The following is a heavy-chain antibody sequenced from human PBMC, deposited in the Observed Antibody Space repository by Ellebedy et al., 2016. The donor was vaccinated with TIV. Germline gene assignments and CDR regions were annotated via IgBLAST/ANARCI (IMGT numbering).Heavy chain of an antibody. D-gene: IGHD6-19*01. CDR3: ARDRVGSNVRYSSGWYLVYYYYGMDV. CDR2: ISAYNGNT. CDR1: GYTFTSYG. J-gene: IGHJ6*02. V-gene: IGHV1-18*01. Sequence: ASVKVSCKASGYTFTSYGISWVRQAPGQGLEGMGWISAYNGNTNYAQKLQGRVTMTTDTSTSTAYMELRSLRSDDTAVYYCARDRVGSNVRYSSGWYLVYYYYGMDVWGQGTTVTVSS.